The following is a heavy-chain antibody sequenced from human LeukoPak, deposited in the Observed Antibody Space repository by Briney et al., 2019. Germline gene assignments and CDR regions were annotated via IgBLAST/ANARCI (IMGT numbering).Heavy chain of an antibody. Sequence: GGSLRLSCAASGFTFSSYWMSWVRQAPGKGLEWVSAISGSGGSTYYADSVKGRFTISRDNSKNTLYLQMNSLRAEDTAVYYCAKDLREDSGSYGGDYWGQGTPVTVSS. V-gene: IGHV3-23*01. J-gene: IGHJ4*02. CDR3: AKDLREDSGSYGGDY. CDR2: ISGSGGST. D-gene: IGHD1-26*01. CDR1: GFTFSSYW.